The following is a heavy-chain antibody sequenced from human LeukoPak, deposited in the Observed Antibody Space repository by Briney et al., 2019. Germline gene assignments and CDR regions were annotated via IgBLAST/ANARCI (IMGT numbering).Heavy chain of an antibody. CDR3: ASSHSYYYYYMDV. J-gene: IGHJ6*03. V-gene: IGHV4-61*08. CDR2: IYYSGST. CDR1: GGSISSGGYS. Sequence: PSETLSLTCAVSGGSISSGGYSWSWIRQPPGKGLEWIGYIYYSGSTNYNPSLKSRVTISVDTSKNQFSLKLSSVTAADTAVYYCASSHSYYYYYMDVWGKGTTVTVSS.